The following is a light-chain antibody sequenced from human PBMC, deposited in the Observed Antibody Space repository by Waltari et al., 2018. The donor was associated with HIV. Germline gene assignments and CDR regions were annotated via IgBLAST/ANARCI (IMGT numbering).Light chain of an antibody. V-gene: IGKV3-11*01. CDR3: QQRSDWPPLT. J-gene: IGKJ4*01. CDR2: DAS. CDR1: QSVNRN. Sequence: VLTQSPATLSLSPGDRATLSCRASQSVNRNLAWYQQKPGQAPRLRIYDASNRATGIPARFSGSGSGTDFTLTISSLEPEDFAVYYCQQRSDWPPLTFGGGTKVEIK.